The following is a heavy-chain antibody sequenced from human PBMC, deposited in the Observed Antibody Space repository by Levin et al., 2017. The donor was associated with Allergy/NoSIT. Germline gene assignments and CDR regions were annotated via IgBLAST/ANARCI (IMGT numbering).Heavy chain of an antibody. CDR3: VRRPVAGTGG. CDR2: IYSSSST. D-gene: IGHD6-19*01. Sequence: GESLKISCAASGFTVSNSDMTWVRQAPGKGLEWISLIYSSSSTHYADSVKGRFTISRDNYKNTVYLQMNSLRAEDTAVYYCVRRPVAGTGGWGQGTLATVSS. J-gene: IGHJ4*02. CDR1: GFTVSNSD. V-gene: IGHV3-66*01.